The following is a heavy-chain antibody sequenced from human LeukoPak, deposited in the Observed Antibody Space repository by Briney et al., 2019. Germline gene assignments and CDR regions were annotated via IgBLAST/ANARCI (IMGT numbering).Heavy chain of an antibody. CDR2: IGTAADT. CDR3: AKGKNTGSYLSHVDY. V-gene: IGHV3-13*01. J-gene: IGHJ4*02. D-gene: IGHD3-10*01. Sequence: GGSLRLSCAASGFTLSSYDMHWVRQATGKGLEWVSGIGTAADTYYPVSVKGRFTISRDNSKNSLYLQMNSLRTEDTALYYCAKGKNTGSYLSHVDYWGQGTLVTVSS. CDR1: GFTLSSYD.